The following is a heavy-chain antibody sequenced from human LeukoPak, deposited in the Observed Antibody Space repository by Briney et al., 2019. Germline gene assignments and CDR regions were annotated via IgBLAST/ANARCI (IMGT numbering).Heavy chain of an antibody. Sequence: SETLSLTCAVYGGSFSGYYWSWIRQPPGKGLEWIGEINHSGSTNYNPSLKSRVTISVDTSKSQFSLKLSSVTAADTAVYYCPRGVSAQSWGKGTLVTASS. CDR1: GGSFSGYY. J-gene: IGHJ5*02. V-gene: IGHV4-34*01. CDR3: PRGVSAQS. D-gene: IGHD3-16*01. CDR2: INHSGST.